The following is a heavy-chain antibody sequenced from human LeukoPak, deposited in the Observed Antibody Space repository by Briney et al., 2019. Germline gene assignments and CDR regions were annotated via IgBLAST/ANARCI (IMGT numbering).Heavy chain of an antibody. CDR2: INHSGST. CDR1: GGSFSGYY. D-gene: IGHD3-10*02. J-gene: IGHJ6*04. CDR3: AELGITMIGGV. V-gene: IGHV4-34*01. Sequence: SETLSLTCAVYGGSFSGYYWSWIRQPPVKGLEWIGEINHSGSTNYNPSLKSRVTISVDTSRNQFSLKLSSVTAADTAVYYCAELGITMIGGVWGKGTTVTISS.